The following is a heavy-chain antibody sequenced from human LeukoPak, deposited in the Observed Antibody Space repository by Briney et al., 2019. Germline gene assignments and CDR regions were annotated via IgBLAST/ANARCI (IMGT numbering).Heavy chain of an antibody. J-gene: IGHJ6*03. CDR1: GGSISSYY. CDR3: ARSGYSYEYYYYMDV. V-gene: IGHV4-4*07. Sequence: SETLSLTCTVSGGSISSYYWSWIRQPAGKGLEWIGRIYTSGSTNYNPSLKSRVTMSVDTSKNQFSLKLSSVTAADTAVYYCARSGYSYEYYYYMDVWGKGTTVTVSS. CDR2: IYTSGST. D-gene: IGHD5-18*01.